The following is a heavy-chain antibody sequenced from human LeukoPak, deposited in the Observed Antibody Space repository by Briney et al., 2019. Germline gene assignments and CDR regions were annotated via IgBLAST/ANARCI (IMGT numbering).Heavy chain of an antibody. CDR2: MYGHDGGT. CDR3: ARNYYDSSGYYD. Sequence: ASVTLSCSASVDTLTGHYLDWGRHAPGQGLVGMGWMYGHDGGTNFAQKFQGRVIMTRDTSISTAYMELSRLRSDDTAVYYCARNYYDSSGYYDWGQGTLVTVSS. D-gene: IGHD3-22*01. V-gene: IGHV1-2*02. J-gene: IGHJ4*02. CDR1: VDTLTGHY.